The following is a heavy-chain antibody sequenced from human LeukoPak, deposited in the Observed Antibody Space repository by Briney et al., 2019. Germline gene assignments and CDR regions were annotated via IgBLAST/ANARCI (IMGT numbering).Heavy chain of an antibody. J-gene: IGHJ4*02. V-gene: IGHV3-30*02. Sequence: PGGSLRLSCAASGFTFSSCGMHWVRQAPGKGLEWVAFIRSDGSIEYYADSVKGRFTISRDNSKNTLYLQMNSLRAEDTTVYYCVKEEWLGKMNYFDYWGQGTLVTVSS. CDR1: GFTFSSCG. D-gene: IGHD3-3*01. CDR2: IRSDGSIE. CDR3: VKEEWLGKMNYFDY.